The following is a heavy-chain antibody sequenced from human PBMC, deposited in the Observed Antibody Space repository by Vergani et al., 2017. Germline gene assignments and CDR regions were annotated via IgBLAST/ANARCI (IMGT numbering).Heavy chain of an antibody. J-gene: IGHJ3*01. CDR3: AKVCGSTSCPYGGGAFDV. CDR2: INNNGGST. CDR1: GFTFNSYA. D-gene: IGHD2-2*01. V-gene: IGHV3-23*01. Sequence: QLLESGGGLIQPGGSLRLSCAASGFTFNSYAMTWVRQAPGKGLEWVSGINNNGGSTYYADSVKGRFTFSRDNSKNTLYLQMTDLRAEDTATYYCAKVCGSTSCPYGGGAFDVWGHGTMVTVSS.